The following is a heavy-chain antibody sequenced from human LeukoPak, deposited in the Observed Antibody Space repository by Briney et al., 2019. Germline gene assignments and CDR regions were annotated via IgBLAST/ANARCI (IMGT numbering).Heavy chain of an antibody. CDR2: ISYDGSNK. D-gene: IGHD6-6*01. J-gene: IGHJ4*02. V-gene: IGHV3-30-3*01. CDR1: GFTFSSYA. Sequence: GRSLRLSCAASGFTFSSYAMHWVRQAPGKGLEWVAVISYDGSNKYYADSVKGRFTISRDNSKNTLYLQMNSLRAEDTAVYYCAKDRESSSRPYFFDYWGQGTLVTVSS. CDR3: AKDRESSSRPYFFDY.